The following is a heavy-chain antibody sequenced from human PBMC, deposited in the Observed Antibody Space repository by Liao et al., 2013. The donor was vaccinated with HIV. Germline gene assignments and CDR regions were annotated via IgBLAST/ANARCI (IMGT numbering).Heavy chain of an antibody. V-gene: IGHV4-30-4*08. D-gene: IGHD1-26*01. Sequence: QVQLQESGPRLVKPSQTLSLTCTVFGGSISSGDYYWSWIRQPPGKGLECIGEVNDSGSTNYNPSLKSRVTVSVDTSKNQFSLKLTSVTAADTAVYYCARAVGLGGIVSLWPHGGRYYFDSWGQGNLVTVSS. CDR2: VNDSGST. J-gene: IGHJ4*02. CDR1: GGSISSGDYY. CDR3: ARAVGLGGIVSLWPHGGRYYFDS.